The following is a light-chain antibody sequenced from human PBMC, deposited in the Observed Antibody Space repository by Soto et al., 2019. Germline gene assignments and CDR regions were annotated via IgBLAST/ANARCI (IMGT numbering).Light chain of an antibody. CDR2: SNN. V-gene: IGLV1-44*01. CDR3: AAWDDSLNYV. Sequence: QAVVTQPPSASGTPGQRVTISCSGSSSNIGSNTVNWYQQLPGTAPKLLIYSNNQRPSGVPDRFSGSKSGTSASLAISGLQYEDEADYYCAAWDDSLNYVFGTGTKLTVL. J-gene: IGLJ1*01. CDR1: SSNIGSNT.